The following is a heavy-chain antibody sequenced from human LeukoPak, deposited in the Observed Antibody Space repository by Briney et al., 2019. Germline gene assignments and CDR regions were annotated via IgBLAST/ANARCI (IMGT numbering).Heavy chain of an antibody. J-gene: IGHJ4*02. V-gene: IGHV4-31*03. Sequence: SETLSLTCTVSGGSISSGGYYWSWIRQHRGKGLEWIGYIYYSGSTYYNPSLKSRVTISVDTSKNQFSLKLSSVTAADTAVYYCARDMGYDSSGYYPLYYFDYWGQGTLVTVSS. CDR1: GGSISSGGYY. CDR2: IYYSGST. CDR3: ARDMGYDSSGYYPLYYFDY. D-gene: IGHD3-22*01.